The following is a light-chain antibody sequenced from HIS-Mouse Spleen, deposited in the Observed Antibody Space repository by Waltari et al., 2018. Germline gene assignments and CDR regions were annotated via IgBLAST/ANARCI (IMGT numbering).Light chain of an antibody. V-gene: IGLV2-14*03. J-gene: IGLJ3*02. CDR3: SSYTSSSTLWV. Sequence: QSALTQPASVSGSPGQSITIPCTGTSSDVCGYHYVSWYQQHSGTAPKLMIYDVSNRPSGVSNRFSGSKSGNTASLTISGLQAEDEADYYCSSYTSSSTLWVFGGGTKLTVL. CDR1: SSDVCGYHY. CDR2: DVS.